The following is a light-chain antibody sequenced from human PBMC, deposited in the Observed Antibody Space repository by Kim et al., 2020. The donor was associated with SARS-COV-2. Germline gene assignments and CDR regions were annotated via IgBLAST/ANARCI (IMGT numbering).Light chain of an antibody. J-gene: IGKJ1*01. CDR2: GAS. V-gene: IGKV3-20*01. CDR3: HHYGSAPQT. Sequence: PGERATLSCRASQSVVTSYLAWHQQKPGQAPRVLIYGASRRATDIPDRFSGSGSGTDFTLTISRLEPEDSAVYYCHHYGSAPQTFGQGTKVDIK. CDR1: QSVVTSY.